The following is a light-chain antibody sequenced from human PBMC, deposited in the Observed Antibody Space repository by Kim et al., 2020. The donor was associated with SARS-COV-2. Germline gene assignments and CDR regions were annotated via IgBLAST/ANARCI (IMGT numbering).Light chain of an antibody. CDR2: DVS. J-gene: IGLJ2*01. V-gene: IGLV2-14*04. CDR1: SGDVGGYNY. Sequence: GQSITSSCTGTSGDVGGYNYVAWYQQNPGKAPNRMIYDVSKRPSGVSNRFSGSKSGNTASLTISGLQADDEADYYCSSYTSSSHVVFGGGTQLTVL. CDR3: SSYTSSSHVV.